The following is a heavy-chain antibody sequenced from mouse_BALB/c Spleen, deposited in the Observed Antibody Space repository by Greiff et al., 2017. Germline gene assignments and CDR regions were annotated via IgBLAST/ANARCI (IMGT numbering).Heavy chain of an antibody. D-gene: IGHD1-1*02. Sequence: VQLPQSGAELVRPGVSVKISCKGSGYTFTDYAMHWVKQSHAKSLEWIGVISTYYGDASYNQKFKGKATMTVDKSSSTVYMEIARLTSEDSAIYYCARHYDYAMDYWGQGTSVTVSS. V-gene: IGHV1S137*01. J-gene: IGHJ4*01. CDR3: ARHYDYAMDY. CDR1: GYTFTDYA. CDR2: ISTYYGDA.